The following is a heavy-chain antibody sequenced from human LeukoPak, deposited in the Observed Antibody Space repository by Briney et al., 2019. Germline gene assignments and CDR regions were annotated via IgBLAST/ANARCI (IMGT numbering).Heavy chain of an antibody. CDR1: GFTFSSYE. CDR2: IKQDGSEK. V-gene: IGHV3-7*01. CDR3: AKGYGWEASYYYYYMDV. J-gene: IGHJ6*03. Sequence: PGGSLRLSCAASGFTFSSYEMNWVRQAPGKGLEWVANIKQDGSEKYSLDSLKGRFTISRDNAKNSVYLQMNSLRAEDTAVYYCAKGYGWEASYYYYYMDVWGKGTTVTISS. D-gene: IGHD1-26*01.